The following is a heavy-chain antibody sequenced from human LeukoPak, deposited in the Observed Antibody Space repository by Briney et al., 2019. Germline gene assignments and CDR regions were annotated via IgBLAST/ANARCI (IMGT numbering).Heavy chain of an antibody. V-gene: IGHV5-10-1*01. CDR3: VRQPPGVYDTTQNWFDP. CDR1: GYSFPSYW. CDR2: IAPSDSYT. J-gene: IGHJ5*02. D-gene: IGHD3-22*01. Sequence: RGESLKISCKGSGYSFPSYWITWVRQVPGKGLEWMGRIAPSDSYTNYNPSFEGHVTMSVEKSITTVYLQWSSLKASDTAMYYCVRQPPGVYDTTQNWFDPWGQGTLVTVSS.